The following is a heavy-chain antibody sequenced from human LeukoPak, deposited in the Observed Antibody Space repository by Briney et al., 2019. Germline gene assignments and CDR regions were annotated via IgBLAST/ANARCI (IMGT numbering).Heavy chain of an antibody. J-gene: IGHJ4*02. D-gene: IGHD6-13*01. CDR2: ISSSSTTI. CDR3: ARLSGEYSSSPPDY. Sequence: PGGSLRLSCAASGFTFSDYYMSWIRQAPGKGLEWVSYISSSSTTIYYADSVKGRFTISRDNGKNSHYLQMNSLRAEDTAVYYCARLSGEYSSSPPDYWGQGTLVTVSS. CDR1: GFTFSDYY. V-gene: IGHV3-11*01.